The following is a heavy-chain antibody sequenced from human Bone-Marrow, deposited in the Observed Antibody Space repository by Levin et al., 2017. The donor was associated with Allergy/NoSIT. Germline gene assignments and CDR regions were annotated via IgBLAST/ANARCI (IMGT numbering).Heavy chain of an antibody. CDR3: ARDSYGYDFDH. J-gene: IGHJ4*02. Sequence: PGGSLRLSCAASGFTFSSHWMSWVRQAPGKGLEWVANIKRDGSEKNYVDSVKGRFTISRDNAKNSLYLQMNSLRAEDTAVYYCARDSYGYDFDHWGQGTPVTVSS. D-gene: IGHD5-18*01. CDR2: IKRDGSEK. CDR1: GFTFSSHW. V-gene: IGHV3-7*01.